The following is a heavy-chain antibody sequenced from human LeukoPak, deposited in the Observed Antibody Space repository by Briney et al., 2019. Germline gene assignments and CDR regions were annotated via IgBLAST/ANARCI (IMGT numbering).Heavy chain of an antibody. CDR1: DYTFTNYG. CDR3: ARDWGQTDSPLDY. J-gene: IGHJ4*02. V-gene: IGHV1-18*01. D-gene: IGHD3-16*01. Sequence: ASVKVSCKASDYTFTNYGISWVRQAPGQGLEWMGWISGYNGNTNYAQKFQGRVTMTTDTSTTTAFMELRSLRSDDTAVYYCARDWGQTDSPLDYWGQGTLVTVSS. CDR2: ISGYNGNT.